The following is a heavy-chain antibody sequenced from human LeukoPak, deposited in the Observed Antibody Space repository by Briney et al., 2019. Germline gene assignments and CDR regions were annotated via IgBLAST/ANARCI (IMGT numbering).Heavy chain of an antibody. V-gene: IGHV1-8*02. D-gene: IGHD3-10*01. CDR3: ARVSTMVRGVPLYFDY. CDR1: GYTFTSYD. CDR2: MNPNSGNT. Sequence: GASVKVSCKASGYTFTSYDINWVRQATGQGLEWMGWMNPNSGNTGYAQKFQGRVTMTRDTSTSTVYMELSSLRSEDTAVYYCARVSTMVRGVPLYFDYWGQGTLVTVSS. J-gene: IGHJ4*02.